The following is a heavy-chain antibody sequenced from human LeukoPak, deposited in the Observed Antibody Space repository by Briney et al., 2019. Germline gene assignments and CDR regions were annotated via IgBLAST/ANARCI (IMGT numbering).Heavy chain of an antibody. Sequence: SVKVSCKASGGTFSSYAISWVRQAPGQGLEWMGGIIPIFGTANYAQKFQGRVTITTDESTSTAYMELSSLRSEDTAVYYCARGYEVGSDYYYYMDVWGKGTTVTVSS. CDR2: IIPIFGTA. CDR1: GGTFSSYA. V-gene: IGHV1-69*05. J-gene: IGHJ6*03. CDR3: ARGYEVGSDYYYYMDV. D-gene: IGHD1-26*01.